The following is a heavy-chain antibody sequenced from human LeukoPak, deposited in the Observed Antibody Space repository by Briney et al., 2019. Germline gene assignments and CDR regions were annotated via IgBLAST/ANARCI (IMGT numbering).Heavy chain of an antibody. D-gene: IGHD3-9*01. Sequence: SETLSLTCAVYGGSFSGYYWGWIRQPPGKGLEWIGSIYYSGSTYYNPSLKSRVTISVDTSKNQFSLKLSSVTAADTAVYYCARHGSVAYYDILTGYGARGYFDYWGQGTLVTVSS. CDR2: IYYSGST. V-gene: IGHV4-39*01. CDR1: GGSFSGYY. CDR3: ARHGSVAYYDILTGYGARGYFDY. J-gene: IGHJ4*02.